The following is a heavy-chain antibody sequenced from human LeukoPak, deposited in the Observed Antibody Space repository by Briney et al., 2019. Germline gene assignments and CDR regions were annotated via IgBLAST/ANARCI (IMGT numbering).Heavy chain of an antibody. J-gene: IGHJ4*02. V-gene: IGHV1-69*05. CDR3: AREEAAAALPFDY. D-gene: IGHD6-13*01. CDR2: IIPIFGTA. Sequence: ASVKVSCKASGGTFSSYAISWVRQAPGQGLEWMGRIIPIFGTANSAQKFQGRVTITTDESMSTAYMELSSLRSEDTAVYYCAREEAAAALPFDYWGQGTLVTVSS. CDR1: GGTFSSYA.